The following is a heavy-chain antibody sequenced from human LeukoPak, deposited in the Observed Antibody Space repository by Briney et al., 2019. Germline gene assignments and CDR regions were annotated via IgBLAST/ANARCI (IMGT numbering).Heavy chain of an antibody. CDR3: AKGGGSSWYFPAFDI. J-gene: IGHJ3*02. Sequence: GGSLRLSCAASGFTFDDYAMHWVRQAPGKGLEWFSLISGDGGSTYYADSVKGRFTISRDNSKNSLYLQMNSLRTEDTALYYCAKGGGSSWYFPAFDIWGQGTMVTVSS. D-gene: IGHD6-13*01. V-gene: IGHV3-43*02. CDR2: ISGDGGST. CDR1: GFTFDDYA.